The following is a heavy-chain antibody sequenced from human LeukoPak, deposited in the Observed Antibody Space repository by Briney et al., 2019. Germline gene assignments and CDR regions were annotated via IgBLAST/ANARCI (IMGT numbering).Heavy chain of an antibody. J-gene: IGHJ2*01. D-gene: IGHD2-21*02. CDR2: IYRSGST. V-gene: IGHV4-4*02. Sequence: SGTLSLTYAVSGGSISSSNWWSWVRQPPGKGLEWTGEIYRSGSTNYNPSLKSRVTISVDKSKNQFSLKLSSVTAADTAVYYCATEAIVVVTARDYWYFDLWGRGTLVTVSS. CDR3: ATEAIVVVTARDYWYFDL. CDR1: GGSISSSNW.